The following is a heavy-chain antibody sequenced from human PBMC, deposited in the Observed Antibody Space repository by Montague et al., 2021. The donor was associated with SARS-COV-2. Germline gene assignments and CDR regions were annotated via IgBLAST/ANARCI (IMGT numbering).Heavy chain of an antibody. V-gene: IGHV4-39*01. D-gene: IGHD3-22*01. J-gene: IGHJ6*03. CDR3: ARGQQGVNMVLVVIGFYYYMDV. CDR2: IYYSGST. CDR1: GGSISSSSYY. Sequence: SETLSLTCTVSGGSISSSSYYWGWIRQPPGKGLEWIGSIYYSGSTYYNPSLKSRVTILVDTSKNQFSLKLTSVTAADTAVYYCARGQQGVNMVLVVIGFYYYMDVWGKGTTVTVSS.